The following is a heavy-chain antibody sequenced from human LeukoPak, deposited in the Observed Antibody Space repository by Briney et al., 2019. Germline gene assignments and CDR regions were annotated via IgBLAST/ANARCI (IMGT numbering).Heavy chain of an antibody. CDR3: AREMVLLWNENWFDP. CDR1: GYTFTSYY. J-gene: IGHJ5*02. D-gene: IGHD3-10*01. CDR2: INPSGGST. V-gene: IGHV1-46*01. Sequence: GASVKVSCKASGYTFTSYYMHWVRQAPGQGLEWMGIINPSGGSTSYAQKFQGRVTMTRDTSTSTVYMELSSLRSEDTAVYYCAREMVLLWNENWFDPWGQGTLVTVSS.